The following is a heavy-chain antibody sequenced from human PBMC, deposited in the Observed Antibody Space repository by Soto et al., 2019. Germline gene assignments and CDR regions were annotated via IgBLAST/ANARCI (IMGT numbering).Heavy chain of an antibody. D-gene: IGHD6-19*01. J-gene: IGHJ6*03. V-gene: IGHV4-59*08. CDR3: ARQSGWYPHYYYYMAV. CDR2: IYYSGST. CDR1: GGSISSYY. Sequence: SETLSLACTVSGGSISSYYWGWIRQPPGKGLEWIGYIYYSGSTNYNPSLKSRVTISVDTSKNQFSLKLSSVTAADTAVYYCARQSGWYPHYYYYMAVWGKGTTVTVSS.